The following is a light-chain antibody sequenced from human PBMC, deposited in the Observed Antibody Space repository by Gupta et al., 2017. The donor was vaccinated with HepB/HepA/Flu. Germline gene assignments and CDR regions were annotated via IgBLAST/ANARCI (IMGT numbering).Light chain of an antibody. CDR3: SSYTTTSAVEV. CDR1: TSDVGGYNH. CDR2: DVY. J-gene: IGLJ2*01. V-gene: IGLV2-14*01. Sequence: QSALLPPASVSGSPGQSITISCPGSTSDVGGYNHVCWYQQYSGKAPKLIIYDVYYRPSGISNRFSGSKSGNTASLTISGLQSEDEANYYCSSYTTTSAVEVFGGGTKLTVL.